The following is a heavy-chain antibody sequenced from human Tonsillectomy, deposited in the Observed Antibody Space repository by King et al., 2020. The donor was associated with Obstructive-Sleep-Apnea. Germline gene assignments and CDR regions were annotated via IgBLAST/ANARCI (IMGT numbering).Heavy chain of an antibody. CDR3: ARDPGIAAANDAFDI. V-gene: IGHV3-53*04. CDR1: GFTVSSNY. CDR2: IYSGGST. J-gene: IGHJ3*02. Sequence: VQLVESGGGLVQPGGSLRLSCAASGFTVSSNYMSWVRQAPGKGLEWVSVIYSGGSTYYADSVKGRFTISRHNSKNTLYLQMNSLRAEDTAVYYCARDPGIAAANDAFDIWGQGTMVTVSS. D-gene: IGHD6-13*01.